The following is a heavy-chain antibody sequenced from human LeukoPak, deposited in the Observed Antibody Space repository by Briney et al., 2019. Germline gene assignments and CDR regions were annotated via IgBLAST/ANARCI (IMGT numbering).Heavy chain of an antibody. CDR1: GGSISSYY. V-gene: IGHV4-59*08. D-gene: IGHD3-9*01. J-gene: IGHJ4*02. Sequence: PSETLSLTCTVSGGSISSYYWSWIRRPPGKGLEWIGYIHYSGSTNYNPSLKSRVTISVDTSKNQFSLKLSSVTAADTAVYYCASRAAAYYDILTGSEDYYFDYWGQGTLVTVSS. CDR3: ASRAAAYYDILTGSEDYYFDY. CDR2: IHYSGST.